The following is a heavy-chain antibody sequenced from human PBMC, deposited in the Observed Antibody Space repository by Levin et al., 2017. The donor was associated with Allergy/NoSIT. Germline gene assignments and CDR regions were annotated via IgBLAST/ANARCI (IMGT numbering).Heavy chain of an antibody. J-gene: IGHJ4*02. D-gene: IGHD3-16*02. CDR1: GFTFGDYA. V-gene: IGHV3-49*04. CDR3: ARGGPPNYDYNWGSYRDGYFDY. CDR2: IRNKAHGGTT. Sequence: PGESLKISCTGSGFTFGDYAMSWVRQAPGKGLEWVGFIRNKAHGGTTEYAASVKGRLIISRDDSKSIAYLQMNSLKTEDTAVYFCARGGPPNYDYNWGSYRDGYFDYWGQGTLVTVSS.